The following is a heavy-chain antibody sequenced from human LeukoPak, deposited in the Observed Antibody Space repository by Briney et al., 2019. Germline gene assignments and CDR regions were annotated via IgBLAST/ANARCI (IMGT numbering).Heavy chain of an antibody. CDR2: ISGSGGST. CDR1: GFTVSNTY. V-gene: IGHV3-23*01. J-gene: IGHJ4*02. CDR3: AKDYYYDSSGLTDY. D-gene: IGHD3-22*01. Sequence: PGGSLRLSCAASGFTVSNTYMSWVRQAPGKGLEWVSAISGSGGSTYYADSVKGRFTTSRDNSKNTLYLQMNSLRAEDTAVYYCAKDYYYDSSGLTDYWGQGTLVTVSS.